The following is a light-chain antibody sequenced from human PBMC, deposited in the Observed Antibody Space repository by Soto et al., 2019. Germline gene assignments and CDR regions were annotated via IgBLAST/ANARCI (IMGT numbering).Light chain of an antibody. CDR1: QTASSSH. V-gene: IGKV3-20*01. CDR3: QQYGRSPYT. Sequence: EIVLTQSPGALSLSPGERATLSCRASQTASSSHLAWYQQKPGQAPRLLIYDASSRATGISDRFSGSGSGTDFTLTISRLEPGDFAVYYCQQYGRSPYTFGQGTKVDIK. J-gene: IGKJ2*01. CDR2: DAS.